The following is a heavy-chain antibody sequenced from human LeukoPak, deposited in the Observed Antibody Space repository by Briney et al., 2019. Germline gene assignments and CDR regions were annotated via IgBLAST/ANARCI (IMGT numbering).Heavy chain of an antibody. D-gene: IGHD2-2*01. CDR2: IYYSGST. J-gene: IGHJ3*02. CDR3: ARGGCSSTSCEDAFDI. V-gene: IGHV4-59*11. Sequence: SETLSLTCTVSGASISSQCWSWIRQPPGKGLEWIGYIYYSGSTNYNPSLKSRVTISVDTSKNQLSLKLSSVTAADTAVYYCARGGCSSTSCEDAFDIWGQGTIVTVSS. CDR1: GASISSQC.